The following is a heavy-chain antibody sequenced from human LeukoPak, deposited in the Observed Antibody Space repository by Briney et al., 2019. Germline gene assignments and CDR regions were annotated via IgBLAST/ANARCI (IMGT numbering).Heavy chain of an antibody. CDR2: ISSSSSYI. V-gene: IGHV3-21*01. J-gene: IGHJ4*02. CDR1: GFTFSSYS. D-gene: IGHD5-12*01. Sequence: KSGGSLRLSCAASGFTFSSYSMNWVRQAPGKGLEWVSSISSSSSYIYYADSVKGRFTISRDNAKNSLYLQMNSLRAEDTAVYYCARVRGYPYYFDYWGQGTLVTVSS. CDR3: ARVRGYPYYFDY.